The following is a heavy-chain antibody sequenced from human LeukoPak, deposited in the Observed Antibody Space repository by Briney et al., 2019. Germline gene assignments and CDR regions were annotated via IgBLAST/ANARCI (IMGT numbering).Heavy chain of an antibody. CDR2: ISYSGNT. Sequence: SETLSLTCTVSGGSISSSSYYWGWIRQPPGKGLEWIGTISYSGNTYYNPSLKSRVIISVDTSKNQFSLKVSSVTAADTAVYYCARLSRVAGRLNGIDPWGQGILVTVSS. D-gene: IGHD6-19*01. J-gene: IGHJ5*02. V-gene: IGHV4-39*01. CDR3: ARLSRVAGRLNGIDP. CDR1: GGSISSSSYY.